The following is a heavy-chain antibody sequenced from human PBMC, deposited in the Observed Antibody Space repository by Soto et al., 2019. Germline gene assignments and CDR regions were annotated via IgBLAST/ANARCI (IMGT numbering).Heavy chain of an antibody. CDR1: GYTFTSYG. D-gene: IGHD6-19*01. J-gene: IGHJ4*02. CDR3: ARDSVVYISDWCSDY. Sequence: QVQLVQSGAEVKKPWASVKVSCKASGYTFTSYGIIWVRQAPGQGLEWMGWISAYNANTKYAQKLQGRVTRTTDTSANTAYMELRSLRSDDTAVYYCARDSVVYISDWCSDYWGQGTLVTVSS. CDR2: ISAYNANT. V-gene: IGHV1-18*01.